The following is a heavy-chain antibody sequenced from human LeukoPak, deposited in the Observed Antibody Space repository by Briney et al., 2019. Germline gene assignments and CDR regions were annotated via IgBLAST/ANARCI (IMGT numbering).Heavy chain of an antibody. D-gene: IGHD6-6*01. CDR3: ARGTSNPYSSSSQSLMDYYYMDV. Sequence: ASVKVSCKASGYTFTSYGISWVRQAPGQGLEWMGWISAYNGNTNYAQKLQGRVTMTTDKSTSTAYMELSSLRSEDTAVYYCARGTSNPYSSSSQSLMDYYYMDVWGKGTTVTVSS. J-gene: IGHJ6*03. CDR1: GYTFTSYG. V-gene: IGHV1-18*01. CDR2: ISAYNGNT.